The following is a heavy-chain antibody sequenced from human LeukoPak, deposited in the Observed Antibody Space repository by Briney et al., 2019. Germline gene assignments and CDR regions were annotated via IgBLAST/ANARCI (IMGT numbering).Heavy chain of an antibody. CDR1: GGSISSGGYY. J-gene: IGHJ4*02. Sequence: LSLTCTVSGGSISSGGYYWSWVRQAPGKGLEWVAFIRYDGSNKYYADSVKGRFTISRDNSKNTLYLQMNSLRAEDTAVYYCAKPGDCSSTSCRGYFDYWGQGTLVTVFS. CDR2: IRYDGSNK. CDR3: AKPGDCSSTSCRGYFDY. V-gene: IGHV3-30*02. D-gene: IGHD2-2*01.